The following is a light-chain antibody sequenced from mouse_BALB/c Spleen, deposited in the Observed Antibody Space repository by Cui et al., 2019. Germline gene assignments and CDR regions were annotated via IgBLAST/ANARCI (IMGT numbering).Light chain of an antibody. Sequence: QIVLTQSPAIISAALGAEITLTCSASSSESYMHWYQKKSGTSHKLLIYSSSYLASGVPSRFSGSGSGTFYPLTSSSVEAEDAADYYCHQWSSYPPFGGGTKLEIK. CDR2: SSS. V-gene: IGKV4-80*01. CDR1: SSESY. CDR3: HQWSSYPP. J-gene: IGKJ1*01.